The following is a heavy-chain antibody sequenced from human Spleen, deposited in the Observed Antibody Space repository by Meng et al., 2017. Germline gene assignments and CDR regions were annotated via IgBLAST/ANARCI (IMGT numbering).Heavy chain of an antibody. CDR3: ARALSVVVDPCYFDY. J-gene: IGHJ4*02. CDR1: GYSFTNYW. D-gene: IGHD2-21*01. CDR2: MDPRDSDI. V-gene: IGHV5-51*01. Sequence: GESLKISCKGSGYSFTNYWIGWVRQMPGKGLEWMGIMDPRDSDIRYSPSFQGQVTISADKSISTAYLQWSSLKASDTAIYYCARALSVVVDPCYFDYWGQGTLVTVSS.